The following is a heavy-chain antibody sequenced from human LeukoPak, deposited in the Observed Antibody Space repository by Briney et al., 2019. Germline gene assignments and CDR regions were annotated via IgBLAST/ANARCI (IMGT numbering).Heavy chain of an antibody. CDR3: ARDILGESGYSYGLSDFQH. V-gene: IGHV3-7*01. Sequence: HTGGSLRLSCAASGFTFSSYWMSWVRQAPGKGLEWVANIKQDRSEKYFVDSMKGRFTISIDNAKNSLYLQMNSLRAEDTAVYYCARDILGESGYSYGLSDFQHWGQGTLVTVSS. CDR1: GFTFSSYW. CDR2: IKQDRSEK. D-gene: IGHD5-18*01. J-gene: IGHJ1*01.